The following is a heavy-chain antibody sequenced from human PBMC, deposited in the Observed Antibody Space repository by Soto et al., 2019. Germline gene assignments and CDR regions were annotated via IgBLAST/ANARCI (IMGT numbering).Heavy chain of an antibody. CDR1: GYTFSGYY. CDR3: ARDLWGNWNHIDAFDI. CDR2: INPNTDVT. V-gene: IGHV1-2*02. J-gene: IGHJ3*02. D-gene: IGHD1-20*01. Sequence: HVQLVQSGAEMRKPGASVKVSCKASGYTFSGYYMHWVRQAPGQGLEWMGWINPNTDVTNYAQRFQGRVTMTRDTSITTAYMELSRLRSDDTAVYYCARDLWGNWNHIDAFDIWGPGTTVTVSS.